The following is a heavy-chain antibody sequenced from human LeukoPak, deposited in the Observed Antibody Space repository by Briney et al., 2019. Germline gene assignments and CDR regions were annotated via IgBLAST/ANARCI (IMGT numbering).Heavy chain of an antibody. CDR2: INPKSGAT. CDR1: GYTFDENH. J-gene: IGHJ3*01. CDR3: ARAGDESTGHYDSLHF. V-gene: IGHV1-2*02. Sequence: GASVKVSCKASGYTFDENHIHSVRQAPGQGPEGMGWINPKSGATDSAQQFQGRLTITRDTSIGTASMDLSGLRLDDTGIYYCARAGDESTGHYDSLHFWGQGTMVTVSS. D-gene: IGHD2-8*02.